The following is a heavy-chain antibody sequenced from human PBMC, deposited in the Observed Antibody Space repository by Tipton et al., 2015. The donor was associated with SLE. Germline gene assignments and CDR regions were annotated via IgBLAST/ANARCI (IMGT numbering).Heavy chain of an antibody. V-gene: IGHV3-11*04. CDR3: AGSGVSGSYPLWFDP. J-gene: IGHJ5*02. D-gene: IGHD3-10*01. Sequence: SLRLSCAASGFTFSDYYMSWIRQAPGKGLEWVSCITSGGTTIYYADSVKGRFTISRDNAKNSLYLQMNSLRAEDTAVYYCAGSGVSGSYPLWFDPWGQGTLVTVSS. CDR1: GFTFSDYY. CDR2: ITSGGTTI.